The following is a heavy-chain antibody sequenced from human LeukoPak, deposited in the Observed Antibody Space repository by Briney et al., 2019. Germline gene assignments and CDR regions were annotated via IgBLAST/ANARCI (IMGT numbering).Heavy chain of an antibody. J-gene: IGHJ4*02. D-gene: IGHD2-15*01. CDR3: AKDPYICSGGSCYSSFDY. Sequence: GGSLRLSCAASGFTFSSYAMSWVRQAPGKGLEWVSAISGSGGSTYYADSVKGRFTISRDNSKNTLYLQMNSLRAEDTAVYYRAKDPYICSGGSCYSSFDYWGQGTLVTVSS. CDR2: ISGSGGST. V-gene: IGHV3-23*01. CDR1: GFTFSSYA.